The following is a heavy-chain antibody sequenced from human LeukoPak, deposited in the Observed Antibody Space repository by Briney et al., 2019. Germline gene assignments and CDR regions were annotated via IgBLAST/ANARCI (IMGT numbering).Heavy chain of an antibody. D-gene: IGHD6-13*01. CDR1: GGSISSYY. Sequence: SETLPLTCTVSGGSISSYYWSWIRQPPGKGLEWIGYIYSSGSTNYNPSLKSRVTIFVDTSKNQFSLKLSSVTAADTAVYYCARRSSTWSFDYWGQGTLVTVSS. J-gene: IGHJ4*02. CDR2: IYSSGST. CDR3: ARRSSTWSFDY. V-gene: IGHV4-59*08.